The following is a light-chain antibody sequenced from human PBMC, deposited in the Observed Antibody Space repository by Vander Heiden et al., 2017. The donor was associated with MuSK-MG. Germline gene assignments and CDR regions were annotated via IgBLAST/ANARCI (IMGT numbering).Light chain of an antibody. V-gene: IGLV5-45*01. J-gene: IGLJ2*01. Sequence: QAVLPQPASPSPSPGASALFPCTLPSHINVATSLSYWSQQRPGSPPQCLLRYKSDSDKQQGSGVPSRFSGSKDASANAGILLISGLQSEDEADYYCMTWHNSTSVFGGGTKVTVL. CDR3: MTWHNSTSV. CDR2: YKSDSDK. CDR1: SHINVATSL.